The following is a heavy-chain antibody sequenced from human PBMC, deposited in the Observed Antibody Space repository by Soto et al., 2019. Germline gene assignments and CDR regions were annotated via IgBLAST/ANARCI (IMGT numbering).Heavy chain of an antibody. V-gene: IGHV4-31*03. D-gene: IGHD3-22*01. Sequence: QVQLQESGPGLVKPSQTLSPTCTVSGGSISSGGYYWSWIRQHPGKGLEWIGYIYYSGSTSYNPSLKSRVTISVDTSKNQFSLKLSSVTAADTAVYYCARDRSGSSGSRAFDIWGQGTMVTVSS. CDR3: ARDRSGSSGSRAFDI. CDR2: IYYSGST. J-gene: IGHJ3*02. CDR1: GGSISSGGYY.